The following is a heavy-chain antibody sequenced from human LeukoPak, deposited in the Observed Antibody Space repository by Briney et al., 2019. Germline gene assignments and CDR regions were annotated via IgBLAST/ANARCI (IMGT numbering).Heavy chain of an antibody. CDR2: ISGSGGST. Sequence: GGSLRLSCAASGFTFSSYAMSWVRQAPGKGLEWVSAISGSGGSTYYADSVKGRFTISRDNSKNTLYLQMNSLRAEDTAVYFCARESLVSGTTRGNYYYYGMDVWGQGSTVTVSS. V-gene: IGHV3-23*01. J-gene: IGHJ6*02. CDR3: ARESLVSGTTRGNYYYYGMDV. D-gene: IGHD1-7*01. CDR1: GFTFSSYA.